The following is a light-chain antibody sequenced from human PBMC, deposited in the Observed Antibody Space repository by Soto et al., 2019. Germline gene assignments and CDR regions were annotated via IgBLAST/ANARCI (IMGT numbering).Light chain of an antibody. Sequence: QSVLTQPPSASGTPGLRVTVSCSGSSSNIGSNTVSWYQQVPGTAPKLLIYSNNQRPSGVPDRFSGSKSGTSASLATSGLQSEDEADYYCAAWDDSLNALVFGTGTKLTVL. CDR1: SSNIGSNT. J-gene: IGLJ1*01. CDR2: SNN. V-gene: IGLV1-44*01. CDR3: AAWDDSLNALV.